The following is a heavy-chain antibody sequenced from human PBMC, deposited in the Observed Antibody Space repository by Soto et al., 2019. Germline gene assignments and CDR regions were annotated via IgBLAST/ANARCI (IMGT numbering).Heavy chain of an antibody. D-gene: IGHD3-10*01. CDR3: SRGGRSGSLDY. Sequence: EVQLVESGGGVVHSGGSLRVSCAASGFTFNNYYMTWVRQAPGKGLEWVANIEVDATGLYYADSVKGRFTISRDNAENSLFLQMNDLRAEDTAIYYCSRGGRSGSLDYWGQGTLVTVSS. CDR2: IEVDATGL. J-gene: IGHJ4*02. CDR1: GFTFNNYY. V-gene: IGHV3-7*01.